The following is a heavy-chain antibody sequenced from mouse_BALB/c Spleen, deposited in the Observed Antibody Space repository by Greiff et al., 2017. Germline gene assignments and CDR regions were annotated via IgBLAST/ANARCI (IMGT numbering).Heavy chain of an antibody. J-gene: IGHJ1*01. Sequence: EVQLQQSGTVLARPGASVKMSCKASGYTFTSYWMHWVKQRPGQGLEWIGSIYPGNSDTSYNQKFKGKAKLTAVTSTSTAYMELSSLTNEDSAVYYCTRSGNGDWYFDVWGAGTTVTVSS. V-gene: IGHV1-5*01. CDR2: IYPGNSDT. CDR3: TRSGNGDWYFDV. CDR1: GYTFTSYW. D-gene: IGHD3-2*02.